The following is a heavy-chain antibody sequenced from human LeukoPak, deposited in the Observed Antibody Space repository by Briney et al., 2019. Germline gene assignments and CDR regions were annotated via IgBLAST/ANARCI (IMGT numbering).Heavy chain of an antibody. CDR2: ISSSSSYI. Sequence: PGGSLRLSCAASGFTFSSYSMNWVRQAPGKGLEWVSSISSSSSYIYYADSVKGRFTISRDNAKNSLYLQMNSLRAEDTAVYYCAREFSVMIVAAIVYWRQGTLVTVSS. J-gene: IGHJ4*02. CDR1: GFTFSSYS. D-gene: IGHD3-22*01. CDR3: AREFSVMIVAAIVY. V-gene: IGHV3-21*01.